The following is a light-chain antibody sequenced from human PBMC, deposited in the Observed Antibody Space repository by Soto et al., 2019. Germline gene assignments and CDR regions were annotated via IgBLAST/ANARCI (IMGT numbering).Light chain of an antibody. V-gene: IGKV1-27*01. Sequence: DIQMTQSPSSLSASVGDRVTITCRASQGISTSLAWYQQQPGKVPKLLISAASSLQSGVPSRFSGSGSDTDFTLTIIRLQPEDVATYFCQTDNTAPLTFGGGNKVGIK. CDR1: QGISTS. J-gene: IGKJ4*01. CDR2: AAS. CDR3: QTDNTAPLT.